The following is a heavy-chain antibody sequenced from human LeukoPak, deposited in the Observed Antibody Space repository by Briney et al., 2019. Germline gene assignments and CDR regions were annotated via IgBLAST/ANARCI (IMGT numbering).Heavy chain of an antibody. V-gene: IGHV3-21*01. CDR1: GFTFSSYS. J-gene: IGHJ4*02. D-gene: IGHD3-10*01. CDR2: ISSSSSYI. Sequence: GGSLRLSCAASGFTFSSYSMNWVRQAPGKGLEWVPSISSSSSYIYYADSVKGRFTISRDNAKNSLYLQMNSLRAEDTAVYYCARDLSMVRGPPFDYWGQGTLVTVSS. CDR3: ARDLSMVRGPPFDY.